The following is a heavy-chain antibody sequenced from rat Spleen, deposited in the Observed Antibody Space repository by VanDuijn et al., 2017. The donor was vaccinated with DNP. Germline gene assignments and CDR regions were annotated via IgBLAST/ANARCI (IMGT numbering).Heavy chain of an antibody. V-gene: IGHV5-29*01. J-gene: IGHJ2*01. CDR1: GFTFSSFA. CDR3: ATQDILRMRPYYFDY. D-gene: IGHD1-6*01. CDR2: ISYDGSDT. Sequence: EVQLVESGGGLVQPGRSMKLSCAASGFTFSSFAMAWVRQAPTKGLEWVASISYDGSDTYYRDSVKGRFTISRNIARSSLYLQMDSLRSEDTATYYCATQDILRMRPYYFDYWGQGVMVTVSS.